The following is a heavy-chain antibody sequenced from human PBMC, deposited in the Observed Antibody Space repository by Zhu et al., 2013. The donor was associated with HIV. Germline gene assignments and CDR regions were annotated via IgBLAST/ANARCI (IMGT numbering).Heavy chain of an antibody. CDR1: GYTFNNYG. D-gene: IGHD3-10*01. CDR3: ARVRSLSGAFDL. Sequence: VQLVQSGAEVKKPGASVKVSCKASGYTFNNYGITWVRQAPGQGLEWMGWIRSSPANTKYAQKFQGRVIMTTDTSTRAAYLELGSLRSDDSAVYYCARVRSLSGAFDLWGQGTMVTVSS. CDR2: IRSSPANT. J-gene: IGHJ3*01. V-gene: IGHV1-18*01.